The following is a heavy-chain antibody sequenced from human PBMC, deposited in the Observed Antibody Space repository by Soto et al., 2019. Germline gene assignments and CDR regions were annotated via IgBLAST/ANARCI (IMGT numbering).Heavy chain of an antibody. CDR3: AKTRRGWMHYGMDV. V-gene: IGHV3-30*18. Sequence: QVQLVESGGGVVQPGRSLRLSCAASGFTFSSYGMHWVRQAPGKGLEWVAVISYDGSNKYYADTVNGRFTITRDNSKNTLYLQMNSLRAEDTAVYYSAKTRRGWMHYGMDVWGQGSTVTVSS. J-gene: IGHJ6*01. CDR1: GFTFSSYG. CDR2: ISYDGSNK. D-gene: IGHD5-12*01.